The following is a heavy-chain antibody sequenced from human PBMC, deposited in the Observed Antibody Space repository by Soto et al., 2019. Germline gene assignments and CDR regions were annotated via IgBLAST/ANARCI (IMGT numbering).Heavy chain of an antibody. D-gene: IGHD6-19*01. V-gene: IGHV1-69*06. CDR2: IIPLFDAT. J-gene: IGHJ4*02. CDR1: GGTFTTYA. Sequence: QVQLVQSGAEVRKPVSSVKVSCKASGGTFTTYAISWVRQAPVQGLEWMGGIIPLFDATKYAQKFQGRVTINDDKATGPAYMELSRLRSEDTAMYYCARDRSSSWYNGTFSFDSWGQGTLVTVSS. CDR3: ARDRSSSWYNGTFSFDS.